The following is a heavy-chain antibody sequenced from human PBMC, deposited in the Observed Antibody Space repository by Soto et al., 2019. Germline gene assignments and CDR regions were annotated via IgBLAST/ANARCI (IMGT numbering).Heavy chain of an antibody. CDR1: GFTFSNAW. CDR2: IKSRINGGTT. CDR3: TPDDPINRS. J-gene: IGHJ4*02. Sequence: EVQLVESGGGLIKPGGSLRLSCAASGFTFSNAWMSWVRQAPGKGLEWVGRIKSRINGGTTDYAAPVKGRFTISRDDSKNTLYLQMNSLRTEDTAVYYCTPDDPINRSGGQGTLVTVSS. V-gene: IGHV3-15*01. D-gene: IGHD2-21*01.